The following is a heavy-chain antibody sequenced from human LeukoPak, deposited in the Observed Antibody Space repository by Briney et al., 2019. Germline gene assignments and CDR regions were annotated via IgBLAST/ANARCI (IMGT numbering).Heavy chain of an antibody. D-gene: IGHD2-21*02. CDR2: IYTSGST. CDR3: ARERTYCGGDCYGWFDP. V-gene: IGHV4-61*02. J-gene: IGHJ5*02. CDR1: GGSISSGSYY. Sequence: SETLSLTCTVSGGSISSGSYYWSWIRQPAGKGLEWIGRIYTSGSTNYNPSLKSRFTISVDTSKNQFSLKLSSVTAADTAVYYCARERTYCGGDCYGWFDPWGQGTLVTVSS.